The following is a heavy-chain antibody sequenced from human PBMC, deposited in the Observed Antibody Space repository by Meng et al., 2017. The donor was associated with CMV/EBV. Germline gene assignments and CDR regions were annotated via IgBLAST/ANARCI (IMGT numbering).Heavy chain of an antibody. J-gene: IGHJ5*02. CDR2: IYYSGGT. V-gene: IGHV4-39*07. D-gene: IGHD6-6*01. Sequence: SGSYYWGGIRQPPGKGLEWIGSIYYSGGTYYNPSLKSRVTISVDTSKNQFSLKLSSVTAADTAVYYCAREGQFAARQLGNWFDPWGQGTLVTVSS. CDR1: SGSYY. CDR3: AREGQFAARQLGNWFDP.